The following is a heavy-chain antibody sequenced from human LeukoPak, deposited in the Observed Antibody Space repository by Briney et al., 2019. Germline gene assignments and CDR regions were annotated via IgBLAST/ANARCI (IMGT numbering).Heavy chain of an antibody. CDR1: GGSISSSSYY. CDR3: ARVILLGYFDY. J-gene: IGHJ4*02. CDR2: IYYSGST. V-gene: IGHV4-39*07. D-gene: IGHD2-8*02. Sequence: SETLSLTCTVSGGSISSSSYYWGWIRQPPGKGLEWIGSIYYSGSTYYNPSLKSRVTISVDTSKNQFSLKLSSVTAADTAVYYCARVILLGYFDYWGQGTLVTVSS.